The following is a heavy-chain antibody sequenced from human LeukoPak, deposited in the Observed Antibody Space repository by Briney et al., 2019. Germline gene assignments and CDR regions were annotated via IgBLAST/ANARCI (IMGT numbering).Heavy chain of an antibody. Sequence: PSETLSLTCTVSGVSISSYYWSWIRQPPGKGREWLGYIYYSGSTNYNPSLKSRVTISVDTSKNQFSLKLSSVTAADTAVYYCARQQSQWPGRYFDYWGQGTLVTVSS. CDR3: ARQQSQWPGRYFDY. V-gene: IGHV4-59*08. D-gene: IGHD6-19*01. CDR2: IYYSGST. J-gene: IGHJ4*02. CDR1: GVSISSYY.